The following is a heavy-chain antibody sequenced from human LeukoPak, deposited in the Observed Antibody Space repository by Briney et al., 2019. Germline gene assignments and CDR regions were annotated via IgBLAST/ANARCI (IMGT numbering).Heavy chain of an antibody. CDR1: GGSFSGYY. CDR3: ARFSNVGGDYER. D-gene: IGHD4-17*01. Sequence: SETLSLTCAVYGGSFSGYYWSWIRQPPGKGLEWIGEINHSGSTNYNPSLKSRVTISVDTSKNQFSLKLSSVTAADTAVYYCARFSNVGGDYERWGQGTLVTVSS. V-gene: IGHV4-34*09. CDR2: INHSGST. J-gene: IGHJ4*02.